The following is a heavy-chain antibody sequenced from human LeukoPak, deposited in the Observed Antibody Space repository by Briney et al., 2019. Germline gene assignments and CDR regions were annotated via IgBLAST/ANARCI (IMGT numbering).Heavy chain of an antibody. J-gene: IGHJ4*02. D-gene: IGHD6-13*01. Sequence: ASVKVSCKASGYTFSGYYIHWVRQAPGRGLEWMGWINPNSGDTNYTQKFQGRVTMTRDTSISTAYMELDRLRSDDTAVYYCARRPRTAAAGTYFDYWGQGTLVTVSS. CDR2: INPNSGDT. V-gene: IGHV1-2*02. CDR3: ARRPRTAAAGTYFDY. CDR1: GYTFSGYY.